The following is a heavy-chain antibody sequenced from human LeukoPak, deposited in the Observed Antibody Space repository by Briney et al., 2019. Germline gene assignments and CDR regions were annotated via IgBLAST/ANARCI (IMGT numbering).Heavy chain of an antibody. D-gene: IGHD5-24*01. J-gene: IGHJ4*02. V-gene: IGHV3-23*01. CDR1: GFTFSSYA. CDR2: ISGSGGST. CDR3: AKEVEMARRPAGEFDY. Sequence: PGGSLRLSCAASGFTFSSYAMSWVRQAPGKGLEWVSAISGSGGSTYYADSVKGRFTISRDNSKNTLYLRMNSLRAEDTAVYYCAKEVEMARRPAGEFDYWGQGTLVTVSS.